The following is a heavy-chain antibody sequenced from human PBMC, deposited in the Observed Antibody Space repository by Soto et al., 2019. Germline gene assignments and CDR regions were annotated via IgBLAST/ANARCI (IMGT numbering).Heavy chain of an antibody. CDR2: IIPIFGTA. CDR1: GGTFSSYA. D-gene: IGHD6-13*01. V-gene: IGHV1-69*13. J-gene: IGHJ3*02. Sequence: ASVKVSCKASGGTFSSYAISWVRQAPGQGLEWMGGIIPIFGTANYAQKFQGRVTITADESTSTAYMELSSLRSEDTAVYYCARDWAAAGHDAFDIWGQGTMVTVSS. CDR3: ARDWAAAGHDAFDI.